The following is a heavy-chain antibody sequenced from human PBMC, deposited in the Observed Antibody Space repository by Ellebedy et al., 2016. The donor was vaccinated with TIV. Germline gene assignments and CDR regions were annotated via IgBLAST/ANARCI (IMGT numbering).Heavy chain of an antibody. J-gene: IGHJ5*02. CDR2: INHSGST. Sequence: MPSETLSLTCGVYGGPFSGYYWSWIRQPPGKGLEWLGEINHSGSTNYNPSVKSRITMSVDTHREQFSLKLSSVTAEDTAIYFCAGAYVGDPHWFDPWGQGIPVIVSS. D-gene: IGHD3-16*01. V-gene: IGHV4-34*10. CDR1: GGPFSGYY. CDR3: AGAYVGDPHWFDP.